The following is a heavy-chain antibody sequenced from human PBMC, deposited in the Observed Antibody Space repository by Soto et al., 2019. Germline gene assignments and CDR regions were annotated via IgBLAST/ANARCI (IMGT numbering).Heavy chain of an antibody. Sequence: ASVKVSCKASGYTFTGYYMHWVRQAPGQGLEWMGWINPNSGGTNYAQKFKGWVTMTRDTSISTAYMEMSRLRSDDTAVYFCSCGPSITIFGVVNLGIDYWGQGTLGT. J-gene: IGHJ4*02. V-gene: IGHV1-2*04. CDR1: GYTFTGYY. D-gene: IGHD3-3*01. CDR3: SCGPSITIFGVVNLGIDY. CDR2: INPNSGGT.